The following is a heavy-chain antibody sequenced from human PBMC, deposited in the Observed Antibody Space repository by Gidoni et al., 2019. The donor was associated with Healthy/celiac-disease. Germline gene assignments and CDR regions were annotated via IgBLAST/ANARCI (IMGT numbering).Heavy chain of an antibody. D-gene: IGHD1-26*01. CDR1: GYRFTSYW. CDR3: ARQFQWELLADDAFDI. Sequence: EVQLVQSGAEVKTPGASLRISCKGSGYRFTSYWISWVRQMPGKGLEWMGRIDPSDSYTNYSPSFQGHVTISADKSISTAYLQWSSLKASDTAMYYCARQFQWELLADDAFDIWGQGTMVTVSS. CDR2: IDPSDSYT. V-gene: IGHV5-10-1*03. J-gene: IGHJ3*02.